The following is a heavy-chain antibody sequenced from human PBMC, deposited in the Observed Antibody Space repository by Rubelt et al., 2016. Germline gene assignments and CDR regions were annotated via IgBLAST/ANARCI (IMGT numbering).Heavy chain of an antibody. CDR2: ISGGMETI. CDR1: GFTFSSYS. Sequence: EVQLVESGGGLIQPGGSLRLSCEGSGFTFSSYSMDWVRQVPGKGLEWISYISGGMETIYYADSVRDRFTISRDKAKNSLYLQMDSRGAEDTAVYYCARDFEAAMVDYWGQGTLVTVSP. J-gene: IGHJ4*02. V-gene: IGHV3-48*01. D-gene: IGHD5-18*01. CDR3: ARDFEAAMVDY.